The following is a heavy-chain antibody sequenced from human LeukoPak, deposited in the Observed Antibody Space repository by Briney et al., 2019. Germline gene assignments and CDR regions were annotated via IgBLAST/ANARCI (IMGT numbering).Heavy chain of an antibody. J-gene: IGHJ6*02. D-gene: IGHD3-22*01. V-gene: IGHV3-33*06. Sequence: GGSLRLSCAASGFTFSSYGMHWVRQAPGKGLEWVAVIWYDGSNKYYADSVKGRFTISRDNSKNTLYLQMNSLRVEDTAVYYCAKDYYDSSGYYLHYYYGMDVWGQGTTVAVSS. CDR3: AKDYYDSSGYYLHYYYGMDV. CDR1: GFTFSSYG. CDR2: IWYDGSNK.